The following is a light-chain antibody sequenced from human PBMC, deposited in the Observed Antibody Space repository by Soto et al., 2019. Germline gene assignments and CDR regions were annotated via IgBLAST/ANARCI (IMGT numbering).Light chain of an antibody. V-gene: IGLV2-18*02. Sequence: SVLTQPPSLSGSPGQSAAISCTGTSSDVGSYNRVSWYQQPPGAAPKLMIYEVSNRPSGVPDRFSGSKSGNTASLTISGLQAEDEADYYCNSYTGSSTYVFGTGTKVTV. CDR2: EVS. J-gene: IGLJ1*01. CDR3: NSYTGSSTYV. CDR1: SSDVGSYNR.